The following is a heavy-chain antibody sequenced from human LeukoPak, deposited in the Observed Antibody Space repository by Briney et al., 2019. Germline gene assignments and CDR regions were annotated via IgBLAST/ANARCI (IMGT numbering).Heavy chain of an antibody. CDR2: INSDGSST. V-gene: IGHV3-74*01. D-gene: IGHD5-18*01. J-gene: IGHJ4*02. Sequence: GSLRLSCAASGFTFSSYWMHWVRQAPGKGLVWVSRINSDGSSTSYADSVKGRFTISRDNAKNSLYLQMNSLRADDTAVYYCARVGGGYSYGPNDYWGQGTLVTVSS. CDR1: GFTFSSYW. CDR3: ARVGGGYSYGPNDY.